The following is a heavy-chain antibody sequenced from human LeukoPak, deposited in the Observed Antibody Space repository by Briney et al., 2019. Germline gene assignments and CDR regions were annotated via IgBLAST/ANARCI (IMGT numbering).Heavy chain of an antibody. CDR1: GFTFSSYA. CDR2: ISGSGGST. D-gene: IGHD3-22*01. V-gene: IGHV3-23*01. J-gene: IGHJ4*02. CDR3: AKSSYYDASGYYREYYFDY. Sequence: GGSLRLSCSASGFTFSSYAMHWVRRAPGKGLEWVSSISGSGGSTHYADSVKGRFTISRDKTKNTLYLQMNSLRAEDTAVYYCAKSSYYDASGYYREYYFDYWGQGTLVTVSS.